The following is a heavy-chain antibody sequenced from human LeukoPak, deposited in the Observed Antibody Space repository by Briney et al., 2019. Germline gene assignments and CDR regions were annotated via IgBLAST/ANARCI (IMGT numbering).Heavy chain of an antibody. CDR1: GFTFNNHA. CDR2: ITVNGDGT. CDR3: ARSHSSGWYRYAFDI. V-gene: IGHV3-23*01. J-gene: IGHJ3*02. D-gene: IGHD6-19*01. Sequence: GGSLRLSCAASGFTFNNHAMSWARQAPGKGLEWVSSITVNGDGTNYADAVKGRFTISRDNSKNTLYLQMNSLRAEDTAVYYCARSHSSGWYRYAFDIWGQGTMVTVSS.